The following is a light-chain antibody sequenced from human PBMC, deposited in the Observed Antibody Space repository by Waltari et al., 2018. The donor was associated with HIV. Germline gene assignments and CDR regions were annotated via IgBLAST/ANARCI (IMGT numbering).Light chain of an antibody. CDR3: CSYAGMYTWV. CDR2: DVS. J-gene: IGLJ3*02. CDR1: SSDVGSYNY. V-gene: IGLV2-11*01. Sequence: QSSLTQPRSVSGSPGQSVTISCSGTSSDVGSYNYVSWYQQHPGQAPKVMIYDVSKRPSGVPYRFSGSKSGKTASLTISGLQAEDEADYYCCSYAGMYTWVFGGGTKLTVL.